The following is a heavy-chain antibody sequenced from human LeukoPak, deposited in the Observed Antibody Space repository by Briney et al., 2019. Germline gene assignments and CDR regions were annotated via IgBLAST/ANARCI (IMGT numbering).Heavy chain of an antibody. V-gene: IGHV4-4*07. D-gene: IGHD2-2*02. Sequence: SETLSLTCTVSGGSMSSYYWSWIRQPAGKGLEWIGRIYTSGSTNYNPSLKSRVTMSVDTSKNQFSLKLSSVTAADTAVYYCARDLPGYCSSTSCYSDAFDIWGQGTMVTVSS. CDR2: IYTSGST. J-gene: IGHJ3*02. CDR3: ARDLPGYCSSTSCYSDAFDI. CDR1: GGSMSSYY.